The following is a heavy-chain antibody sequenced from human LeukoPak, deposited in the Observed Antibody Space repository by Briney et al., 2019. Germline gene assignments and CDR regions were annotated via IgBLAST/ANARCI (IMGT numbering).Heavy chain of an antibody. CDR3: AKYRGFGDSYDS. V-gene: IGHV3-23*01. D-gene: IGHD3-10*01. J-gene: IGHJ4*02. CDR1: GFTFSTYA. CDR2: ITGGGGTT. Sequence: GGSLRLSCAASGFTFSTYAMSWVRWTPGKGLEWVSAITGGGGTTYYADAVKGRFTISRDTSKNTLYLQMNSLRAEDAAVYYCAKYRGFGDSYDSWGQGTLVTVSS.